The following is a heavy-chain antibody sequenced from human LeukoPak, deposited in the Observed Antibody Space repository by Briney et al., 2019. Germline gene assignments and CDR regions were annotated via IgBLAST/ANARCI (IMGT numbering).Heavy chain of an antibody. CDR2: FSGSGGSK. V-gene: IGHV3-23*01. D-gene: IGHD2-15*01. Sequence: PGGSLSLSCAAPGFPFSSYAMSWSPQAPGKGLEWVSAFSGSGGSKSYADSVKGRFTISRDNSKTTLYLQMNSLRAEDTAVYYCAKDPFVYCSGGSCYDRSYYFDYWGQGTLVTVSS. J-gene: IGHJ4*02. CDR1: GFPFSSYA. CDR3: AKDPFVYCSGGSCYDRSYYFDY.